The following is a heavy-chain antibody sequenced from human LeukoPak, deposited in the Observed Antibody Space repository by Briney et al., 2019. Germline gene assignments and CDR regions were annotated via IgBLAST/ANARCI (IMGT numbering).Heavy chain of an antibody. Sequence: PGGSLRLSCATSGFTFSSYAMSWVRQAPGKGLEWVSAISGSGSSTYYADSVKGRFTISRDNSKNTLYLQMNSLRAEDTAVYYCARDVVLLWFGELLSYGMDVWGQGTTVTVSS. J-gene: IGHJ6*02. CDR3: ARDVVLLWFGELLSYGMDV. CDR1: GFTFSSYA. CDR2: ISGSGSST. D-gene: IGHD3-10*01. V-gene: IGHV3-23*01.